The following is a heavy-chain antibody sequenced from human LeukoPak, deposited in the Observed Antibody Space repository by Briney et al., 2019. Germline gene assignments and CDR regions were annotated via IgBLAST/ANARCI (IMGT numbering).Heavy chain of an antibody. D-gene: IGHD2-2*01. CDR2: IFQSGTA. CDR1: DSSINNGYY. CDR3: ARLTHCSSTSCYPTKRHRNAFDI. J-gene: IGHJ3*02. V-gene: IGHV4-38-2*02. Sequence: SETLSLTCTVSDSSINNGYYWGWIRQSPGKGLEWIGSIFQSGTAYYNPSLKSRVTMSVDTSKNQFSLRLHSVTAADTAVYYCARLTHCSSTSCYPTKRHRNAFDIWGQGTMATVSS.